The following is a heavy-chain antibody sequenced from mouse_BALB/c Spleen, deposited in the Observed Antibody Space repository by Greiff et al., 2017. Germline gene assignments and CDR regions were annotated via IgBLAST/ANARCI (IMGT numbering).Heavy chain of an antibody. D-gene: IGHD2-4*01. V-gene: IGHV5-6-3*01. J-gene: IGHJ4*01. CDR1: GFTFSSYG. CDR2: INSNGGST. Sequence: EVHLVESGGGLVKPGGSLKLSCAASGFTFSSYGMSWVRQTPDKRLELVATINSNGGSTYYPDSVKGRFTISRDNAKNTLYLQMSSLKSEDTAMYYCARDDYDYDYAMDYWGQGTSVTVSS. CDR3: ARDDYDYDYAMDY.